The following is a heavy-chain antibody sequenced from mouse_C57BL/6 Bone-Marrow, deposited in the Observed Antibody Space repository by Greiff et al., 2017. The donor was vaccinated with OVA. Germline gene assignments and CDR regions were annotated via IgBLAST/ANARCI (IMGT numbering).Heavy chain of an antibody. CDR2: IYPGDGDT. V-gene: IGHV1-82*01. CDR3: AYYGSSYVGY. D-gene: IGHD1-1*01. J-gene: IGHJ2*01. CDR1: GYAFSSSW. Sequence: QVQLQQSGPELVKPGASVKISCKASGYAFSSSWMNWVKQRPGKGLEWIGRIYPGDGDTNYNGKFKGKATLTADKSSSTAYMQLSSLTSEDSAVYFCAYYGSSYVGYWGQGTTLTVSS.